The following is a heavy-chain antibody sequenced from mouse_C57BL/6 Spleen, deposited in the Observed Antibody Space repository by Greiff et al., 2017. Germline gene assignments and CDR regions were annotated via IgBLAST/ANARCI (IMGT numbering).Heavy chain of an antibody. J-gene: IGHJ4*01. CDR3: AKIGLRPDYYAMDY. CDR1: GFSLTSYG. CDR2: IWRGGST. D-gene: IGHD3-2*02. Sequence: VQLQQSGPGLVQPSQSLSITCTVSGFSLTSYGVHWVRQSPGKGLEWLGVIWRGGSTDYNAAIMSRLSITKDNSKSQVFFNMNSLQADDTAIYSCAKIGLRPDYYAMDYWGQGTSVTVSS. V-gene: IGHV2-5*01.